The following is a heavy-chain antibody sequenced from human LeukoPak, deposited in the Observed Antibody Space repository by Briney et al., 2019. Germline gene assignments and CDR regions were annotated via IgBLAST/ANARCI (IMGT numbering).Heavy chain of an antibody. CDR2: INHSGST. CDR3: ARGVAQLWFRGAFDI. D-gene: IGHD5-18*01. J-gene: IGHJ3*02. Sequence: GSLRLSCAASGFSLSSYWMTWVRQPPGKGLEWIGEINHSGSTNYNPSLKSRVTISVDTSKNQFSLKLSSVTAADTAVYYCARGVAQLWFRGAFDIWGQGTMVTVSS. CDR1: GFSLSSYW. V-gene: IGHV4-34*01.